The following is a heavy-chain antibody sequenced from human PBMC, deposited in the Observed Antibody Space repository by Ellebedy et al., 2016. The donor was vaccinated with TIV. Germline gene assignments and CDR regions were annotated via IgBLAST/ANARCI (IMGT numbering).Heavy chain of an antibody. CDR3: ARDRDVTSRGILDY. Sequence: MPSETLSLTCAVSGASISSNNWWPWVRQAPGRGLEWIGAVYHSGTTYYNPSLKSRVTVSVDTSKNQFSLKLTSVTAADTAMYYCARDRDVTSRGILDYWGQGILVTVSS. D-gene: IGHD5-24*01. J-gene: IGHJ4*02. V-gene: IGHV4-4*02. CDR2: VYHSGTT. CDR1: GASISSNNW.